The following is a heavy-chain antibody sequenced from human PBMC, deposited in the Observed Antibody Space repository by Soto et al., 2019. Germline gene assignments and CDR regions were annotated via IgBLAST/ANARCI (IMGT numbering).Heavy chain of an antibody. Sequence: QVQLQESGPGLVKPSDTLSLTCAVSGYSISSSNWWGWIRQXXGKGLEWIGYIYYSGTTYYNPSLKSRVTMSVDTSKNQFSLKLTSVTAVDTSVYYCARREIQGPIDYWGQRTLVTVSS. CDR2: IYYSGTT. J-gene: IGHJ4*02. CDR1: GYSISSSNW. CDR3: ARREIQGPIDY. V-gene: IGHV4-28*01. D-gene: IGHD1-26*01.